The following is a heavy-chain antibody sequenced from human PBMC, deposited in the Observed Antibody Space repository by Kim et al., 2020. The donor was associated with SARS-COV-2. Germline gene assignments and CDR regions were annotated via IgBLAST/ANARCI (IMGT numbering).Heavy chain of an antibody. V-gene: IGHV4-39*01. CDR1: GGSISSSSYY. CDR2: IYYSGST. J-gene: IGHJ4*02. D-gene: IGHD6-19*01. CDR3: ARGSGGWYAHNREAFGY. Sequence: SETLSLTCTVSGGSISSSSYYWGWIRQPPGKGLEWIGSIYYSGSTYYNPSLKSRVTISVDTSKNQFSLKLSSVTAADTAVYYCARGSGGWYAHNREAFGYWGQGTPGTVSS.